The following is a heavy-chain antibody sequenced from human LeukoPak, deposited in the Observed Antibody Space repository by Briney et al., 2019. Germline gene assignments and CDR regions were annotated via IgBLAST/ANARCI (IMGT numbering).Heavy chain of an antibody. CDR2: ISSSTSNT. J-gene: IGHJ4*02. CDR1: GFTFRDSY. V-gene: IGHV3-11*06. D-gene: IGHD5-12*01. CDR3: ARARLYSGYEWGDY. Sequence: GGSLRLSCAASGFTFRDSYMSWIRQAPGKGLEWVSYISSSTSNTNYADSVKGRFTISRDDAKNSLYLQMNSLRAEDTAVYYCARARLYSGYEWGDYWGQGTLVTVSS.